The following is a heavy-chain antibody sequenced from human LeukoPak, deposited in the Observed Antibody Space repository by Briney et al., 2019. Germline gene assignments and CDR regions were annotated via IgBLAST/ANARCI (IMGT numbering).Heavy chain of an antibody. CDR3: ATYKNWVAGDV. J-gene: IGHJ6*02. V-gene: IGHV3-7*01. Sequence: GSLRLSCAASGFTFSDSWMSWVRQAPGKGPEWVANIKEDESEKHYVDSVKGRFTVSRDNAKSSLFLQMNSPRVEDTAVYYCATYKNWVAGDVWGQGTTVSVS. D-gene: IGHD7-27*01. CDR1: GFTFSDSW. CDR2: IKEDESEK.